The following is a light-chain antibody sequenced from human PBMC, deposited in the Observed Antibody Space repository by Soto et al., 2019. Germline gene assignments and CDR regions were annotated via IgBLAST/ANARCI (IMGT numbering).Light chain of an antibody. CDR1: QSVNYH. J-gene: IGKJ2*01. CDR2: HAS. Sequence: DIQMTQSPSSLSASVGDRVTITCRTSQSVNYHLNWYHQKPGSAPKLLIYHASSLKSGVPSRFSGSGSGTEFTLTISILQPEDFATYYCLQDYNYPYTFGQGTKLEIK. V-gene: IGKV1-39*01. CDR3: LQDYNYPYT.